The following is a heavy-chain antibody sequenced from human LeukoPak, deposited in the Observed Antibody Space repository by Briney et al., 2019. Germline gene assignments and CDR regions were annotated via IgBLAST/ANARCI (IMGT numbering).Heavy chain of an antibody. V-gene: IGHV3-21*01. D-gene: IGHD1-26*01. J-gene: IGHJ4*02. CDR1: GFSFSTYF. CDR2: ISGTSTYI. Sequence: GGSLRLSCAASGFSFSTYFMNWVSQTPGKGLEWVSSISGTSTYIYYADSVKGRFTISRDNAKNSLYLQMNSLRAEDTAVYYCARDPAYSGSYPFDYWGQGTLVTVSS. CDR3: ARDPAYSGSYPFDY.